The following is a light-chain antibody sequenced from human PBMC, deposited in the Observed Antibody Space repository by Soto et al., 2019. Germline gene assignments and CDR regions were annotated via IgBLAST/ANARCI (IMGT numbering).Light chain of an antibody. CDR1: GSNIGAGYD. CDR3: QSYDSSLSEV. CDR2: GNN. V-gene: IGLV1-40*01. J-gene: IGLJ1*01. Sequence: QSALTQPPSVSGAPGQRVTISCTGSGSNIGAGYDVHWYQQFPGTAPKLLIYGNNNRPSGVPDRFSGSKSGTSASLAITGLQAEDEADYYCQSYDSSLSEVFGTGTKVTV.